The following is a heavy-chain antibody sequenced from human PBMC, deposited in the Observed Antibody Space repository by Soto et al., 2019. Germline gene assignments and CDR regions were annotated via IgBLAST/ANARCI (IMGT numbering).Heavy chain of an antibody. CDR2: TIPVLGTP. CDR3: ASSAGLDHLLNYYGLNV. D-gene: IGHD6-13*01. V-gene: IGHV1-69*13. Sequence: SVKVSCKASGGTFTSTAFSWVRQAPGQGLEWMGGTIPVLGTPNYAQKFQARLTVTADASTTTVHMELSSLRSDDTAVYYCASSAGLDHLLNYYGLNVWGQGTTVTVSS. J-gene: IGHJ6*02. CDR1: GGTFTSTA.